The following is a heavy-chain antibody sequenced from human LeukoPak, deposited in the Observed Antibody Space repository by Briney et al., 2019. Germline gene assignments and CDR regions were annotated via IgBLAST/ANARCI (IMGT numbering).Heavy chain of an antibody. J-gene: IGHJ4*02. CDR2: IYPGDSDT. V-gene: IGHV5-51*01. Sequence: GESLKISCKGSGNSITTYWIGWVRQMPGKGLEWMGIIYPGDSDTRYSPSFQGHVTISADKSIGTGYLQWSSLKASDTAMYYCARVRYCSGGSCYAEYWGQGTLVTVSS. CDR3: ARVRYCSGGSCYAEY. D-gene: IGHD2-15*01. CDR1: GNSITTYW.